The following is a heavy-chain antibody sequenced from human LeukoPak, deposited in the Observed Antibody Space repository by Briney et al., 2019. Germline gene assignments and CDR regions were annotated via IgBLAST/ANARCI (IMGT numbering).Heavy chain of an antibody. CDR1: GFTFSSYA. CDR2: ISSSTRII. Sequence: PGGSLRLSCAASGFTFSSYAMNWVRQAPGKGLEWVSYISSSTRIIYYADSVKGRFTISRDNAKNSLYLQMNSLRAEDTAVYYCAREGRAGGYYYYMDVWGKGTTVTISS. CDR3: AREGRAGGYYYYMDV. D-gene: IGHD3-16*01. J-gene: IGHJ6*03. V-gene: IGHV3-48*04.